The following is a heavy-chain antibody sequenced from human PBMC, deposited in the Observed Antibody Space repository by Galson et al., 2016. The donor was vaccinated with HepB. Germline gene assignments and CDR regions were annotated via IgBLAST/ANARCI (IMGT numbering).Heavy chain of an antibody. D-gene: IGHD3-9*01. CDR1: GGSITSGSYY. CDR3: ARSALDYDISAGYYRPLAMDV. CDR2: IYYSGST. V-gene: IGHV4-61*01. J-gene: IGHJ6*02. Sequence: SETLSLTCIVSGGSITSGSYYWNWIRQPPGKGLEWIGYIYYSGSTNYNPSLKSRVAISLDTSKNQFSLKLSSVTAADTAVYFCARSALDYDISAGYYRPLAMDVWGQGTTVTVSS.